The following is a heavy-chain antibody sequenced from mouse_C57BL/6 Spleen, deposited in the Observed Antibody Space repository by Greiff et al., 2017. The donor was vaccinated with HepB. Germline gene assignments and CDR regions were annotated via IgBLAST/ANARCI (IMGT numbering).Heavy chain of an antibody. D-gene: IGHD1-1*01. CDR2: IWSDGST. J-gene: IGHJ4*01. CDR1: GFSLTSYG. CDR3: ARDVAEREITAVGAMDY. V-gene: IGHV2-6*03. Sequence: QVQLQQSGPGLVAPSQSLSITCTASGFSLTSYGVHWVRQPPGKGLEWLVVIWSDGSTTYNSALKSRLSISKDNSKSQVFLKMNRLQTDDKAMYYCARDVAEREITAVGAMDYWGQGTSVTVSS.